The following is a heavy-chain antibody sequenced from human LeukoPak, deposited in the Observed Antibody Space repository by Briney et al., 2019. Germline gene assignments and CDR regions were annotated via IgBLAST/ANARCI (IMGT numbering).Heavy chain of an antibody. CDR1: GYTLTELS. CDR2: SDPEDGET. V-gene: IGHV1-24*01. CDR3: ARGAPYYYDSSGYIDGMDV. J-gene: IGHJ6*02. D-gene: IGHD3-22*01. Sequence: ASVKVSCKVSGYTLTELSMHWVRQAPGKGLEWMGGSDPEDGETIYAQKFQGRVTMTEDTSTDTAYMELSSLRSEDTAVYYCARGAPYYYDSSGYIDGMDVWGQGTTVTVSS.